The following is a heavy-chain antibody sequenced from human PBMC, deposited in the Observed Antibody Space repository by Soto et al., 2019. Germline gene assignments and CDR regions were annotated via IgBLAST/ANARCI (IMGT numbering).Heavy chain of an antibody. V-gene: IGHV2-5*02. D-gene: IGHD1-7*01. CDR2: IYWDDDK. CDR1: GFSLSTSGVG. CDR3: AHRRICVSQWNYGDFDY. Sequence: QITLKESGPTLVKPTQTLTLTCTFSGFSLSTSGVGVGWVRQPPGKALEWLVFIYWDDDKRYSPSLRSRLTITKDTSKNQVVPTMTNVDPVDTATYFCAHRRICVSQWNYGDFDYWGQGTLVTVSS. J-gene: IGHJ4*02.